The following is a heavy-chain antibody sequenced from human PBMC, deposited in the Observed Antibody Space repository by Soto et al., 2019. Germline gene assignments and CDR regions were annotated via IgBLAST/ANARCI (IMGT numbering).Heavy chain of an antibody. CDR1: GFTFSSYW. CDR2: INSDGSST. CDR3: ARAGGSSWYYYYYYGMDV. J-gene: IGHJ6*02. V-gene: IGHV3-74*01. Sequence: GESLKISCAASGFTFSSYWMHWVRQAPGKGLVWVSRINSDGSSTSYADSVKGRFTISRDNAKNTLYLQMNSLRAEDTAVYYCARAGGSSWYYYYYYGMDVWGQGTTVTVSS. D-gene: IGHD6-13*01.